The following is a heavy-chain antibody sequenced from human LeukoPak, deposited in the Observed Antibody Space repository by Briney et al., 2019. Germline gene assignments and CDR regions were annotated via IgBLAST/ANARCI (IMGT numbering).Heavy chain of an antibody. Sequence: GGSLRLSCVVSGITFSGYSMIGVRQAPGKGLEWLSFMTTSGNTIFYAESVKDRFTISRDNAKKSLYLQMNSLRDEDTAVYYCARVGGATAVTMCFEYWGRGTLVTVTS. V-gene: IGHV3-48*02. D-gene: IGHD1-26*01. CDR1: GITFSGYS. CDR3: ARVGGATAVTMCFEY. CDR2: MTTSGNTI. J-gene: IGHJ4*02.